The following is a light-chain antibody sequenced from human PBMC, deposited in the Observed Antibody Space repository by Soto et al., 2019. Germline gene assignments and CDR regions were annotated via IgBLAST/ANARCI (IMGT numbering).Light chain of an antibody. J-gene: IGKJ4*01. CDR1: QSVNSD. Sequence: ETVMTQSPATLSASPGESATLSCRASQSVNSDLAWYQQIPGQAPRLLIYSASTGATGGPARFSGSGSGTEFTLNISGLQSEDFAIYYCHQYNNWPLTFGGGTKVEI. CDR2: SAS. CDR3: HQYNNWPLT. V-gene: IGKV3-15*01.